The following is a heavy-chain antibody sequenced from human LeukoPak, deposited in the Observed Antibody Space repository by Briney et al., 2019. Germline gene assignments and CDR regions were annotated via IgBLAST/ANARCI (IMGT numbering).Heavy chain of an antibody. D-gene: IGHD3-9*01. Sequence: ASVKVSCKVSGYTLTELSMHWVRQAPGKGLEWMGGFDPEDGETIYAQKFQGRVTMTEDTSTDTAYMELSSLRSKDTAVYYCATGTNYDILTGYYLNSYYFDYWGQGTLVTVSS. V-gene: IGHV1-24*01. CDR3: ATGTNYDILTGYYLNSYYFDY. CDR1: GYTLTELS. J-gene: IGHJ4*02. CDR2: FDPEDGET.